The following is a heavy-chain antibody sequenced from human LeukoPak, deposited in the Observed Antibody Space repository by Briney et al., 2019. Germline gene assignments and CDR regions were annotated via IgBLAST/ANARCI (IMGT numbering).Heavy chain of an antibody. J-gene: IGHJ3*02. Sequence: ASVKVSCKVSGYTLTELSMHWVRQAPGKGLEWMGGFDPEDGETIYAQKFQGRVTMTEDTSTDTAYMELSSLKASDTAMFYCARHRVDIVPTISAFDIWGQGTMVTVSS. CDR2: FDPEDGET. V-gene: IGHV1-24*01. D-gene: IGHD5-12*01. CDR1: GYTLTELS. CDR3: ARHRVDIVPTISAFDI.